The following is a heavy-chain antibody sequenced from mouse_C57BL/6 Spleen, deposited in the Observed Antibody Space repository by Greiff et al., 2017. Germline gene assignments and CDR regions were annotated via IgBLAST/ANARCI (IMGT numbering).Heavy chain of an antibody. D-gene: IGHD6-1*01. V-gene: IGHV3-6*01. CDR1: GYSITSGYY. Sequence: EVKLMESGPGLVKPSQSLSLTCSVTGYSITSGYYWNWIRQFPGNKLEWMGYISYDGSNNYNPSLKNRISITRDTSKNQFFLKLNSVTTEDTATYYCARDLLAYWYFDVWSTGTTVTVSS. CDR2: ISYDGSN. J-gene: IGHJ1*03. CDR3: ARDLLAYWYFDV.